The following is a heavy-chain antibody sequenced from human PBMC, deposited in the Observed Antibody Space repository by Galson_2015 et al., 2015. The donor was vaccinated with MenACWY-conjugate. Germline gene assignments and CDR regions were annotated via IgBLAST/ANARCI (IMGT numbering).Heavy chain of an antibody. CDR3: ARDQCSSTSCYSGYYYYGMDV. Sequence: SVKVSCKASGGTFSSYAISWVRQAPGQGLEWMGRIIPILGIANYAQKFQGRVTITADKSTSTAYMELSSLRSEDTAVYYCARDQCSSTSCYSGYYYYGMDVWGQGTTVTVSS. D-gene: IGHD2-2*01. CDR2: IIPILGIA. CDR1: GGTFSSYA. J-gene: IGHJ6*02. V-gene: IGHV1-69*04.